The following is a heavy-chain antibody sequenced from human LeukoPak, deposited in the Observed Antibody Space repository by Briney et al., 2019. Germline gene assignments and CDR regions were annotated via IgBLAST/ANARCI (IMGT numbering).Heavy chain of an antibody. CDR1: GGSISSFY. Sequence: SETLSLTCTVSGGSISSFYWSRLRQPPGKGLEWIGYIYYSRSTNYNPSLKSRVTISLDTSKNQFSLKLSSVTAADTAVYYCASEVTTSAFDIWGQGTMVTISS. CDR3: ASEVTTSAFDI. V-gene: IGHV4-59*01. CDR2: IYYSRST. D-gene: IGHD4-17*01. J-gene: IGHJ3*02.